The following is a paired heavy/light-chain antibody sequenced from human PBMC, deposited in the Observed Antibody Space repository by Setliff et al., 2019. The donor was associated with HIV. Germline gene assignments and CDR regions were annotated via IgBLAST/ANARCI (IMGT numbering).Heavy chain of an antibody. V-gene: IGHV1-18*01. CDR3: ARDLAWAYSGSSGRAFDI. D-gene: IGHD1-26*01. CDR1: GYTFTSYG. Sequence: QVQLVQSGAEVKKPGASVKVSCKASGYTFTSYGISWVRQAPGQGLEWMGWISAYNGNTNYAQKLQGRVTMTTDTSTSTAYMELRSLRSDDTAVYYCARDLAWAYSGSSGRAFDIWGQGTMVTVSS. J-gene: IGHJ3*02. CDR2: ISAYNGNT.
Light chain of an antibody. CDR1: QTIHSN. J-gene: IGKJ4*01. CDR2: DAS. CDR3: QQFSTWPYT. Sequence: EIVMTQSPATLSASPGSSASLSCRASQTIHSNLAWYQQTSGQPPRLLIHDASTRAKGVPARFVGSRSGTEFSLSITALQPEDFATYYCQQFSTWPYTFGGGT. V-gene: IGKV3-15*01.